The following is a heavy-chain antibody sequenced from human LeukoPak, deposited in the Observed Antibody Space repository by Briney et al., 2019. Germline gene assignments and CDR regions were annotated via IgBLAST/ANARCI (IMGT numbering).Heavy chain of an antibody. CDR2: ISGSGGTT. CDR1: GFTFSNYA. Sequence: PGGSLRLSCAASGFTFSNYAMSWVRQAPGKGLEWVSTISGSGGTTYYADSVRGRFTISRDRSKNTLYLQMNSQRVDDTAVYYCAKDWTGYYDYWGQGTLVTVSS. D-gene: IGHD3/OR15-3a*01. V-gene: IGHV3-23*01. J-gene: IGHJ4*02. CDR3: AKDWTGYYDY.